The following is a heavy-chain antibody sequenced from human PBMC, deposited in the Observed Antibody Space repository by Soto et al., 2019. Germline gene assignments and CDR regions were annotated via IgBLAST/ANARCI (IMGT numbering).Heavy chain of an antibody. V-gene: IGHV1-69*02. D-gene: IGHD3-22*01. Sequence: QVQLMQSGAEVKKPGSSVKVSCKASGGTFSSYTISWVRQAPGQGLEWMGRIIPILGIANYAQKFQGRVTITADKSTSTAYMELSSLRSEDTAVYYCARGGVVVTYYYYYGMDVWGQGTTVTVSS. CDR3: ARGGVVVTYYYYYGMDV. CDR2: IIPILGIA. CDR1: GGTFSSYT. J-gene: IGHJ6*02.